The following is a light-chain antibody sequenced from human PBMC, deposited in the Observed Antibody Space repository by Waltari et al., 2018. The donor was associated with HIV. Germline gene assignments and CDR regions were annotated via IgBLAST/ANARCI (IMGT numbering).Light chain of an antibody. CDR1: QTVGNTY. J-gene: IGKJ1*01. CDR3: QQYGSSPQT. CDR2: GAS. V-gene: IGKV3-20*01. Sequence: EFVLTQSPGTLSLSPGERATLSCRASQTVGNTYLAWYQQKPGQAPRLLIYGASSRATGIPDRFSGGGSGTDFNLTIRRLEPEDFAFYYCQQYGSSPQTFGQGTKVEIK.